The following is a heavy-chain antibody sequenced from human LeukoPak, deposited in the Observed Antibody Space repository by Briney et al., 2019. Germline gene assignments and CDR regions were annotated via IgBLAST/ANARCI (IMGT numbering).Heavy chain of an antibody. V-gene: IGHV4-34*01. CDR3: ARGRYSSPLYYYYYYMDV. CDR1: GGSFSGYY. CDR2: INHSGST. D-gene: IGHD6-13*01. J-gene: IGHJ6*03. Sequence: SETLSLTCAVYGGSFSGYYWSWIRQPPGKGLVWIGEINHSGSTNYNPSLKGRVTISVDTSKNQFSLKLSSVTAADTAVYYCARGRYSSPLYYYYYYMDVWGKGTTVTVSS.